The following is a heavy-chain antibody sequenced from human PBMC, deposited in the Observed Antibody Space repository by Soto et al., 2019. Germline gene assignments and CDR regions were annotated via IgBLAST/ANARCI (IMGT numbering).Heavy chain of an antibody. J-gene: IGHJ5*02. D-gene: IGHD2-21*01. CDR3: ARASDLNWFDP. CDR1: GGSISSGDYY. CDR2: IYYSGST. Sequence: PSETLSLTCTVSGGSISSGDYYWSWIRQPPGKGLEWIGYIYYSGSTYYNPSLKSRVTISVDTSKNQFSLKLSSVTAADTAVYYCARASDLNWFDPWGQGTLVTVSS. V-gene: IGHV4-30-4*01.